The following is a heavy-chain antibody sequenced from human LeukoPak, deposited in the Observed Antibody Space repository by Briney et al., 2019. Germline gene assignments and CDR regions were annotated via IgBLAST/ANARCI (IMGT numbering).Heavy chain of an antibody. D-gene: IGHD6-19*01. CDR3: ARRGWSDAFDI. V-gene: IGHV4-59*02. CDR2: IFFVGTT. Sequence: SETLSLTCPMSGDSVSSYSWSWIRQPPGKGLEWIAYIFFVGTTHYNPSLKSRATISIDTSKNQFSLKLTPVTAADTAMYYCARRGWSDAFDIWGQGTMVTVSS. CDR1: GDSVSSYS. J-gene: IGHJ3*02.